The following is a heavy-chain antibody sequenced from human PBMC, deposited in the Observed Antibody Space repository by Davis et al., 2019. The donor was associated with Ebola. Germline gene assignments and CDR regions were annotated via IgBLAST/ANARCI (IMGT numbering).Heavy chain of an antibody. D-gene: IGHD3-22*01. J-gene: IGHJ4*02. CDR3: ARVYWYDSSAYSYLDS. CDR2: IYYSGST. CDR1: GGSISSSSHY. V-gene: IGHV4-39*07. Sequence: PSETLSLTCTVSGGSISSSSHYWGWIRQPPGKGLEWIGSIYYSGSTYYNPSLKSRVTISVDTSKNQFSLKLSSVTAADTAVYYCARVYWYDSSAYSYLDSWGQGALVTVSS.